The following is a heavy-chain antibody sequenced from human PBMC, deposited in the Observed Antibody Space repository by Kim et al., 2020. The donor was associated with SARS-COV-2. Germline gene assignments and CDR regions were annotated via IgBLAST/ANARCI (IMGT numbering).Heavy chain of an antibody. CDR1: GYTFTSYA. J-gene: IGHJ5*02. V-gene: IGHV1-3*01. D-gene: IGHD3-16*02. Sequence: ASVKVSCKASGYTFTSYAMHWVRQAPGQRLEWMGWINAGNGNTKYSQKFQGRVTITRDTSASTAYMELSSLRSEDTAVYYCATLTEDYVWGSYRPGMGFDPWGQGTLVTVSS. CDR3: ATLTEDYVWGSYRPGMGFDP. CDR2: INAGNGNT.